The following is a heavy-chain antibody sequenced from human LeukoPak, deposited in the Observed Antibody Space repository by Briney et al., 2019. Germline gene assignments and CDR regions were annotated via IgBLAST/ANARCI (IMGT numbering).Heavy chain of an antibody. CDR2: INPSGGST. CDR3: AREEGTVTTLPSWFDP. CDR1: GYTFTSYY. Sequence: ASVKVSCKASGYTFTSYYMHWVRQAPGQGLEWMGIINPSGGSTSYAQKFQGRVTMTRDTSTSTVYMELSSLRSEDTAVYYCAREEGTVTTLPSWFDPWGQGTLVTVSS. J-gene: IGHJ5*02. V-gene: IGHV1-46*01. D-gene: IGHD4-17*01.